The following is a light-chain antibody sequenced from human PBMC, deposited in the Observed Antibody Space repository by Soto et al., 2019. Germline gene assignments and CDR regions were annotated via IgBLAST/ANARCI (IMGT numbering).Light chain of an antibody. CDR1: QAVTSNF. CDR2: GAS. CDR3: QQYGDPLLT. V-gene: IGKV3-20*01. Sequence: EILLTQSPGTLSLSPGERATLSFTSSQAVTSNFLAWYQQNPGQPPRLLILGASTRATGIADRFSGSGSGTDFTLTISRLEPEDFAVYYCQQYGDPLLTFGGGTKVDIK. J-gene: IGKJ4*01.